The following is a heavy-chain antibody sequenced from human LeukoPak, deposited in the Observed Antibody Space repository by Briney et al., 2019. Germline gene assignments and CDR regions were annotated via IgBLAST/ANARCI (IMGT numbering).Heavy chain of an antibody. CDR3: ARDWYGYSSSSISYYYYMDV. CDR2: IYTSGST. Sequence: PSETLSLTCTVSGGSISSYYWSWIRQPAGKGLEWIGRIYTSGSTNYNPSLKSRVTMSVDTSKNQFSLKLSSVTAADTAVYYCARDWYGYSSSSISYYYYMDVWGKGTTVTVSS. V-gene: IGHV4-4*07. CDR1: GGSISSYY. J-gene: IGHJ6*03. D-gene: IGHD6-6*01.